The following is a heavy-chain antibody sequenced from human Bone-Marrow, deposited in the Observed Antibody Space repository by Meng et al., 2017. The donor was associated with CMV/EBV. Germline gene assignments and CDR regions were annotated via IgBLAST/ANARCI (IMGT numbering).Heavy chain of an antibody. CDR2: ISSSSSTI. CDR1: GFTFSSYS. D-gene: IGHD3-10*01. V-gene: IGHV3-48*01. Sequence: GESLKISCAASGFTFSSYSMNWVRQAPGKGLEWVSYISSSSSTIYYADSVKGRFTISRDNSKNTLYLQMNSLRAEDTAVYYCAKRNMVRGDPYFDYWGQGTLVTVSS. CDR3: AKRNMVRGDPYFDY. J-gene: IGHJ4*02.